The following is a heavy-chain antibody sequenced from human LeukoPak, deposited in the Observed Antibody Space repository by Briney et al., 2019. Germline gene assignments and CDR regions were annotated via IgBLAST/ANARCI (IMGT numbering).Heavy chain of an antibody. Sequence: GGTLRLSCAASGFTFSSYGMSWVRQAPGKGLEWVSAISGSGGSTYYADSVKGRFTISRDNSKNTLYLQMNSLRAEDTAVYYCAKDSLFYGDSKYYYYYYYMDVWGKGTTVTVSS. J-gene: IGHJ6*03. CDR3: AKDSLFYGDSKYYYYYYYMDV. CDR2: ISGSGGST. V-gene: IGHV3-23*01. CDR1: GFTFSSYG. D-gene: IGHD4-17*01.